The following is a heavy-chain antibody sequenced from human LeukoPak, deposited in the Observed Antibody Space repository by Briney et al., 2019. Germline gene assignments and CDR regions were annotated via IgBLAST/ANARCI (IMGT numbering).Heavy chain of an antibody. V-gene: IGHV3-53*01. CDR1: GFTVSSNY. D-gene: IGHD6-19*01. Sequence: GGSLRLSCAASGFTVSSNYMSWVRQAPGKGLEWVSVIFSGGSTYYADSVKGRFTISRDNSKNTLYLQMNSLRAEDTAVYYCAKPYSSGWYGFDYWGQEPWSPSPQ. CDR3: AKPYSSGWYGFDY. J-gene: IGHJ4*01. CDR2: IFSGGST.